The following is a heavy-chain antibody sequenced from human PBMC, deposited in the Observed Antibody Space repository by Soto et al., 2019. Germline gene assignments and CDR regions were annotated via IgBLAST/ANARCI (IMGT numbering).Heavy chain of an antibody. CDR1: GFTFGSYS. V-gene: IGHV3-48*02. D-gene: IGHD3-22*01. CDR3: ASAHRRTYYYDSSGYFNFDY. J-gene: IGHJ4*02. Sequence: EVQLVESGGGLVQPGGSLRLSCAASGFTFGSYSMNWVRQAPGKGLEWVSYISSSSSTIYYADSVKGRFTISRDNAKNSLYLQMNSLRDEDTAVYYCASAHRRTYYYDSSGYFNFDYWGQGTLVTVSS. CDR2: ISSSSSTI.